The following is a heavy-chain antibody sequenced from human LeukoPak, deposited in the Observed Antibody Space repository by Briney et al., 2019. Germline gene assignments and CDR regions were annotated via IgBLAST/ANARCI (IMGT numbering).Heavy chain of an antibody. J-gene: IGHJ3*02. Sequence: ASVKVSCKASGGTFSSYAISWVRQAPGQGLEWMGRIIPILGIANYAQKFQGRVTITADKSTSTAYMELSSLRSEDTAVYYCARDLFSTYYDSSGLYYDAFDIWGQGTMVTVSS. V-gene: IGHV1-69*10. CDR3: ARDLFSTYYDSSGLYYDAFDI. CDR1: GGTFSSYA. CDR2: IIPILGIA. D-gene: IGHD3-22*01.